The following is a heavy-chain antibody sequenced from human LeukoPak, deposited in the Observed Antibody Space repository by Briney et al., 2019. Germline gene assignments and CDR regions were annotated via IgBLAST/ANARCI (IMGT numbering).Heavy chain of an antibody. D-gene: IGHD2-21*01. V-gene: IGHV4-4*07. Sequence: SETLSLTCTVSGGSISSYYGSWIRQPAGKGLEWIGRIYTSGSTNYNPSLKSRVTMSVDTSKNQFSLKLSSVTAADTAVYYCARGVYCGGDCSTFDYWGQGTLVTVSS. CDR3: ARGVYCGGDCSTFDY. J-gene: IGHJ4*02. CDR2: IYTSGST. CDR1: GGSISSYY.